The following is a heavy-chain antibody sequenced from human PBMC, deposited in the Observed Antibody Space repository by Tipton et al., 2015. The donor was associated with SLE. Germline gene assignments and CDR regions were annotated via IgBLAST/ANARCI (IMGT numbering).Heavy chain of an antibody. CDR3: ARGRTGEDDY. Sequence: SLRLSCAASGFTFSSYAMSWVRQAPGKGLEWVSYISSNGKAKYYADSVKGRFTISRDNAKNSLYLQMNSLRVEDTAVYYCARGRTGEDDYWGQGTLVTVSS. CDR1: GFTFSSYA. CDR2: ISSNGKAK. J-gene: IGHJ4*02. V-gene: IGHV3-11*01. D-gene: IGHD7-27*01.